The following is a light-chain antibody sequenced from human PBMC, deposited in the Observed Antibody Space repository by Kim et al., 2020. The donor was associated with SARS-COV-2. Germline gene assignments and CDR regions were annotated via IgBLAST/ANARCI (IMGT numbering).Light chain of an antibody. J-gene: IGKJ2*03. V-gene: IGKV3-20*01. CDR1: QSVSSSY. Sequence: PGERAARSCRASQSVSSSYLAWYQQRPGQAPRLLIYGASSRATGIPDRFSGSGSGTDFTLTISRLEPEDFAVYYCQQYGSSPPYSVGQGTKMEI. CDR2: GAS. CDR3: QQYGSSPPYS.